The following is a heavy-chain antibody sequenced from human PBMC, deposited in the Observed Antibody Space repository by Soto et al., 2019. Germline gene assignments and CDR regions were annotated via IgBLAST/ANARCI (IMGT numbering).Heavy chain of an antibody. D-gene: IGHD3-10*01. CDR2: IKSKTDGGTT. V-gene: IGHV3-15*07. CDR3: TTLSYGSGSYYYYYGMDV. J-gene: IGHJ6*02. Sequence: PGGSLRLSCAASGFTFSNAWMNWVRQAPGKGLEWVGRIKSKTDGGTTDYAAPVKGRFTISRDDSKNTLYLQMNSLKTEDTAVYYCTTLSYGSGSYYYYYGMDVWGQGTTVTVSS. CDR1: GFTFSNAW.